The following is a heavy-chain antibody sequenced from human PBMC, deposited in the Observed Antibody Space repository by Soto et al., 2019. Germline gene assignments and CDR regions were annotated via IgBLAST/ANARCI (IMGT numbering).Heavy chain of an antibody. D-gene: IGHD1-1*01. CDR1: GGSISSGGYS. CDR2: IYHSGST. V-gene: IGHV4-30-2*01. J-gene: IGHJ4*02. Sequence: PSETLSLTCAVSGGSISSGGYSWSWIRQPPGKGLEWIGYIYHSGSTYYNPSLKSRVTISVDRSKNQFSLKLSSVTAADTAVYYCAGLRGYFFDYWGQGTLVTV. CDR3: AGLRGYFFDY.